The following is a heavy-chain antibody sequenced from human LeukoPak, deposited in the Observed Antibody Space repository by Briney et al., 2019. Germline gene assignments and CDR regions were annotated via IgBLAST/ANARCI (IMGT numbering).Heavy chain of an antibody. V-gene: IGHV3-11*04. CDR3: ARGEWELLGYYYYYYYMDV. J-gene: IGHJ6*03. Sequence: GGSLRLSCAASGFTFSDYYMSWIRQAPGKGLEWVSYISSSGSTIYYADSVKGRFTISRDNAKNSLYLQMNSLRAEDTAVYYCARGEWELLGYYYYYYYMDVWGKGTTVTVSS. CDR2: ISSSGSTI. D-gene: IGHD1-26*01. CDR1: GFTFSDYY.